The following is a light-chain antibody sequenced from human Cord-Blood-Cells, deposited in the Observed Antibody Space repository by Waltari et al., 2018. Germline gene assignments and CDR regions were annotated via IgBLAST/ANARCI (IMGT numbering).Light chain of an antibody. V-gene: IGLV2-23*01. CDR1: SSDVGRYNH. Sequence: QSALTQPASVSGSPGQSIPISCTGHSSDVGRYNHVSWYQQHPGKAPILMSCEGSKRPSWVSNRFPGSKSGNTASLTISGLQAEDEADYYCCSYAGRWVFGGGTKLTVL. CDR3: CSYAGRWV. CDR2: EGS. J-gene: IGLJ3*02.